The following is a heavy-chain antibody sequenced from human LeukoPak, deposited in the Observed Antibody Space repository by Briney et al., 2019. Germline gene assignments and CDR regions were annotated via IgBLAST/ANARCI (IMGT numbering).Heavy chain of an antibody. CDR2: ISSSSSAI. CDR3: ARETATDYYDSSAYGTGF. V-gene: IGHV3-48*04. Sequence: GGSLRLSCAASGFTFSSYSMNWVRQAPGKGLEWVSYISSSSSAIYYADSVKGRFTISRDNAKNSLCLQMNSLRAEDTAVYYCARETATDYYDSSAYGTGFWGQGTLVTVSS. D-gene: IGHD3-22*01. J-gene: IGHJ4*02. CDR1: GFTFSSYS.